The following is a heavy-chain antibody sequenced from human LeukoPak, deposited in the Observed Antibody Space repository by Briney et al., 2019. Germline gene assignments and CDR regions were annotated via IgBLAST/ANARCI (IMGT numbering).Heavy chain of an antibody. CDR2: IYYSGST. D-gene: IGHD6-19*01. J-gene: IGHJ4*02. CDR3: ARDVGYSSFDY. Sequence: SQTLSLTCTVSGGSISSGSYYWSWIRQPPGKGLEWIGYIYYSGSTNYNPSLKSRVTISVDTSKNQFSLKLSSVTAADTAVYYCARDVGYSSFDYWGQGTLVTVSS. CDR1: GGSISSGSYY. V-gene: IGHV4-61*01.